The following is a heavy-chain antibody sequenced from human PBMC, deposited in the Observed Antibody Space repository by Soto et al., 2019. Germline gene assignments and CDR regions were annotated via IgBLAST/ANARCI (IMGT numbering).Heavy chain of an antibody. J-gene: IGHJ1*01. Sequence: GGSLSLSCAASGFTFIRYSVNWIRQTPGKGLEWVSSISSTTNYIYYGDSMKGRFTISRDNAKNSLYLEMNSLRAEDTAVYYCARESEDFTSNIQHWGQGNLVSVSA. CDR2: ISSTTNYI. V-gene: IGHV3-21*06. CDR3: ARESEDFTSNIQH. CDR1: GFTFIRYS.